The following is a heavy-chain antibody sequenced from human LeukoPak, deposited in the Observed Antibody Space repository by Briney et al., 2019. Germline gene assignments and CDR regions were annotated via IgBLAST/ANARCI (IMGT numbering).Heavy chain of an antibody. J-gene: IGHJ4*02. Sequence: PSETLSLTCAVYGGSFSCYYWSWIRQPPAKGLEWIGEINHSGSTNYNPSLKSRVTISVDTSKNQFSLKPSSVTAADTAVYYCARGLDGDGYSIGDYWGQGTLVTVSS. V-gene: IGHV4-34*01. CDR3: ARGLDGDGYSIGDY. D-gene: IGHD5-24*01. CDR1: GGSFSCYY. CDR2: INHSGST.